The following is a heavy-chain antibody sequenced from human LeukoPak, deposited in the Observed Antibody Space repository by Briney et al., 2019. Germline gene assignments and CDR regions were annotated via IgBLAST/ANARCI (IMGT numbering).Heavy chain of an antibody. CDR1: GFTFSSYE. V-gene: IGHV3-48*03. Sequence: PGGSLRLSCAASGFTFSSYEMNWVRQAPGKGLEWVSYISSSGSTIYYADSVKGRFTISRDNAKNSLYLQMNSLRAEDTAVYYCARVDHDFWSGYSTYWGQGTLVTVSS. D-gene: IGHD3-3*01. CDR2: ISSSGSTI. CDR3: ARVDHDFWSGYSTY. J-gene: IGHJ4*02.